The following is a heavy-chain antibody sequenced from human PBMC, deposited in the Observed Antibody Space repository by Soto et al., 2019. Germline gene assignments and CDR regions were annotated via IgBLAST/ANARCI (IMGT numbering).Heavy chain of an antibody. Sequence: EVQLVESGGGLVQPGGSLRLSCSASGFTFSNYWMTWVRQAPGKGLEWVANINQDGSEKNYLDSVKGRFTVSRDNAKNSLYQQMNSLRAEDTAIYYWARVPSPSFDNWGQGTLVTVSS. CDR1: GFTFSNYW. V-gene: IGHV3-7*01. J-gene: IGHJ4*02. CDR2: INQDGSEK. CDR3: ARVPSPSFDN.